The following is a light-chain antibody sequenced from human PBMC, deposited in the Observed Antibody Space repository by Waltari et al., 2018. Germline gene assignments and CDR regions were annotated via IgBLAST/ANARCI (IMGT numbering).Light chain of an antibody. CDR3: QHYNDWPRT. CDR2: GAS. J-gene: IGKJ1*01. CDR1: QSLDNN. V-gene: IGKV3-15*01. Sequence: EIVMTQSPATLSVSPGERATLSCRASQSLDNNLAWYQKKPGQAPRRLIYGASARATGIPARFSGSGSGTDFTLTISSLQSEDFAVYYCQHYNDWPRTFGQGTKVEIK.